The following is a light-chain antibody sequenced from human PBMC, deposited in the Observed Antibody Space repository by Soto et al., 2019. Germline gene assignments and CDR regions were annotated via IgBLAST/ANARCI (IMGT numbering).Light chain of an antibody. CDR2: EGS. CDR3: CSFAGSNTFV. V-gene: IGLV2-23*03. Sequence: QSVLTQPASLSGSPGQSITLSCTGTSSDVGSYNLVSWYQQHPGKAPKLMICEGSKRPSGVSNRFSGSKSGNTASLTISGLQAEDEADYYCCSFAGSNTFVFGTGTKVTVL. CDR1: SSDVGSYNL. J-gene: IGLJ1*01.